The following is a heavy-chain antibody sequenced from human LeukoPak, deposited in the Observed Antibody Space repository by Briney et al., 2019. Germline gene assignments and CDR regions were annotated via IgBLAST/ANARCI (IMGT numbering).Heavy chain of an antibody. J-gene: IGHJ4*02. CDR1: GGSISSYY. V-gene: IGHV4-59*08. D-gene: IGHD3-10*01. CDR3: ARLYGSGSLFDY. Sequence: SETLSLTCTVSGGSISSYYWSWIRQPPGKGLGWIGYIYYSGSTNYNPSLKSRVTISVDTSKNQFSLKLSSVTAADTAVYYCARLYGSGSLFDYWGQGTLVTVSS. CDR2: IYYSGST.